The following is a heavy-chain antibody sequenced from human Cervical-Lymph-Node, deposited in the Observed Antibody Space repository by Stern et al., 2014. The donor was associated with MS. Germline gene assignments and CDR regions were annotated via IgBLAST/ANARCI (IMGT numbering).Heavy chain of an antibody. Sequence: QVQLQESGPGLLKPSQTLSLSCTVSCVSISSGGYYWSWIRPLPGQGLEWIGYVSFSASTSYNPTVTSRVSISVDTSKNQFSLNLRSVTAADTAVYYCANGGDEYNPIDYWGQGTLVIVST. D-gene: IGHD5-24*01. CDR1: CVSISSGGYY. J-gene: IGHJ4*02. CDR2: VSFSAST. V-gene: IGHV4-31*03. CDR3: ANGGDEYNPIDY.